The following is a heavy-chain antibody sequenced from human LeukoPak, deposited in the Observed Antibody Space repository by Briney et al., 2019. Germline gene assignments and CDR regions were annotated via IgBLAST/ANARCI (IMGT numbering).Heavy chain of an antibody. CDR3: ARGSPQTGP. Sequence: GSLRLSCAASGFTFSSYWMHWVRQVPGQGLVWVSHIDGDGRIAHYGDSVKGRFTISRDNAKNTVYLQMDSLRAEDTAVYYCARGSPQTGPWGQGILVIVSS. V-gene: IGHV3-74*01. J-gene: IGHJ5*02. CDR1: GFTFSSYW. D-gene: IGHD3-10*01. CDR2: IDGDGRIA.